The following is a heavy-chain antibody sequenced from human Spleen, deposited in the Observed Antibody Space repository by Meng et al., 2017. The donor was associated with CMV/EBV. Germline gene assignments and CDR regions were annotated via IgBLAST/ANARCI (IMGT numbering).Heavy chain of an antibody. CDR2: IYYSGST. Sequence: SETLSLTCTVSGGSVSSGSYYWSWIRQPPGKGLEWIGYIYYSGSTNYNPSLKSRVTISVDTSKNQFSLKLSSVTAADTAVYYCARADSTIFGVVIGNMDVWGQGTTVTVSS. V-gene: IGHV4-61*01. J-gene: IGHJ6*02. D-gene: IGHD3-3*01. CDR1: GGSVSSGSYY. CDR3: ARADSTIFGVVIGNMDV.